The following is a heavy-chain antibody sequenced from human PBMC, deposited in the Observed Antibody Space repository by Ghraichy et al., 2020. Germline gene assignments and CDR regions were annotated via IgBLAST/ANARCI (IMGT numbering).Heavy chain of an antibody. V-gene: IGHV4-39*01. CDR3: AREDIVIVPAAVRPSSNYYYGMDV. CDR1: GGSISSSNYY. D-gene: IGHD2-2*01. J-gene: IGHJ6*02. Sequence: SETLSLTCTVSGGSISSSNYYWGWIRQPPGKGLEWIGSMYYSGSTYYNPSLQSRVTISVDTSKNQFSLRLSSVTATDSAVYYCAREDIVIVPAAVRPSSNYYYGMDVWGRGTTVTVS. CDR2: MYYSGST.